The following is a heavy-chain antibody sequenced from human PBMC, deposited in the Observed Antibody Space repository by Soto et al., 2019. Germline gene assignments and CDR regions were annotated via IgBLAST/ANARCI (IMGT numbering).Heavy chain of an antibody. D-gene: IGHD4-4*01. CDR1: GGSISSGGYY. J-gene: IGHJ2*01. Sequence: QVQLQESGPGLVKPSQTLSLTCTVSGGSISSGGYYWSWIRQHPGKGLEWIGYIYDSGTAYYNPPLKGQVTLSLDTPKNQFSLRLSSVTAADTAVYYCARAPDYSWLYFDLGGRGSLVTVSS. V-gene: IGHV4-31*01. CDR2: IYDSGTA. CDR3: ARAPDYSWLYFDL.